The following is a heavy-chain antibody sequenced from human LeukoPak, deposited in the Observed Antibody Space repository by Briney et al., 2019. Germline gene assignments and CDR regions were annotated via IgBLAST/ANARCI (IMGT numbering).Heavy chain of an antibody. CDR3: ARIFSVYYVFDY. D-gene: IGHD5/OR15-5a*01. V-gene: IGHV3-7*01. J-gene: IGHJ4*02. CDR1: GFIFSNYW. CDR2: IKQDGSEE. Sequence: GGSLRLSCAASGFIFSNYWMSWVRLAPGRGLEWVANIKQDGSEEYYVDSVKGRFTIFRDNAKNSMYLQMNSLRADDTAVYYCARIFSVYYVFDYWGQGTPVTASS.